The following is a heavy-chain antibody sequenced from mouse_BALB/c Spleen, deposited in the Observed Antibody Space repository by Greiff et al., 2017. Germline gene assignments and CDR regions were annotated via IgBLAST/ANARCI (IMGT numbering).Heavy chain of an antibody. CDR3: ARSRLEAMDY. CDR1: GFTFSSFG. J-gene: IGHJ4*01. CDR2: ISSGSSTI. V-gene: IGHV5-17*02. Sequence: EVHLVESGGGLVQPGGSRKLSCAASGFTFSSFGMHWVRQAPEKGLEWVAYISSGSSTIYYADTVKGRFTISRDNPKNTLFLQMTSLRSEDTAMYYCARSRLEAMDYWGQGTSVTVSS.